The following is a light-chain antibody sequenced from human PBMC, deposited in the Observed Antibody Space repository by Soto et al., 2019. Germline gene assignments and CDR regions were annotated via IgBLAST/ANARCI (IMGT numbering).Light chain of an antibody. CDR2: GNR. V-gene: IGLV1-40*01. Sequence: QSVLTQPPSVSGAPGQRVTISCTGNNSNLGAGYDVHWYQQLPGAAPKLVIFGNRNRPSGVPERFSGSKSGNTASLTISGLQAEDEADYYCCSYGGRFYVFGTGTKVTVL. J-gene: IGLJ1*01. CDR1: NSNLGAGYD. CDR3: CSYGGRFYV.